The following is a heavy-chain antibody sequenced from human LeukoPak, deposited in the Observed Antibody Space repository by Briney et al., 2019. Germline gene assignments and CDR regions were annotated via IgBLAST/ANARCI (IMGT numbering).Heavy chain of an antibody. D-gene: IGHD3-10*01. CDR2: FDPEDGET. Sequence: ASVKVSCKVSGYTLTELSMHWVRQAPGKGLEWMGGFDPEDGETIYAQKFQGRVTMTEDTSTDTAYMELSSLRSEDTAVYHCATVRFGEFNFDYWGQGTLVTVSS. CDR3: ATVRFGEFNFDY. CDR1: GYTLTELS. J-gene: IGHJ4*02. V-gene: IGHV1-24*01.